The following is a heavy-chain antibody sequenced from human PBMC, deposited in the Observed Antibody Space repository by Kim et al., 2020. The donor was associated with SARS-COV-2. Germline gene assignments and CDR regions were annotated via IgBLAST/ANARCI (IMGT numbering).Heavy chain of an antibody. Sequence: GGSLRLSCAASGFTFSSYAMSWVRQAPGKGLEWVSAISGSGGSTYYADSVKGRFTNSSDNSKNTLYLQMNSLRAEDTAVYYCAKVPPPDDSSSWAIFDYWGQGTLVTVSS. CDR1: GFTFSSYA. V-gene: IGHV3-23*01. D-gene: IGHD6-13*01. J-gene: IGHJ4*02. CDR2: ISGSGGST. CDR3: AKVPPPDDSSSWAIFDY.